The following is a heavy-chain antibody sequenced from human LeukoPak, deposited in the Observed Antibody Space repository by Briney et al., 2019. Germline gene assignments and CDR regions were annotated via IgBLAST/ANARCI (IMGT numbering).Heavy chain of an antibody. CDR1: GFTFDDYA. V-gene: IGHV3-9*01. D-gene: IGHD3-16*01. Sequence: GGSLRLSCAASGFTFDDYAMHWVRQAPGKGLEWVSGISWNSTSIGYADAVKGRFTISRDNAKNSLYLQMNSLRAEDTALYYCAKVLAYTSAAYDYWGQGTLVTVSS. CDR3: AKVLAYTSAAYDY. J-gene: IGHJ4*02. CDR2: ISWNSTSI.